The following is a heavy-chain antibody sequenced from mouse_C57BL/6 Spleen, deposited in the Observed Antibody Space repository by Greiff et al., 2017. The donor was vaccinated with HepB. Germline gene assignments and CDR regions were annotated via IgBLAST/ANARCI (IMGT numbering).Heavy chain of an antibody. CDR2: IWWDDDK. D-gene: IGHD2-1*01. Sequence: QVTLKVCGPGILQPSQTLSLTCSFSGFSLSTFGMGLGWIRQPSGKGLEWLAHIWWDDDKYYNSALKSRLTISNYTSKNQVFLKIANVDTADTTTYYCARSTITRGYFDVWGTGTTVTVSS. V-gene: IGHV8-8*01. J-gene: IGHJ1*03. CDR3: ARSTITRGYFDV. CDR1: GFSLSTFGMG.